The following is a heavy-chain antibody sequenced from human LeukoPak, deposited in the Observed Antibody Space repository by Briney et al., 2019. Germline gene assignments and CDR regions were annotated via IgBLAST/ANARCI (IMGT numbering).Heavy chain of an antibody. CDR1: GGSISVYY. J-gene: IGHJ6*03. CDR3: ARDYCGGDCYTSYHYYYMDV. D-gene: IGHD2-21*02. CDR2: ICTTGST. Sequence: PSETLSLTCTVSGGSISVYYWSWIRQPAGKGLEWLGRICTTGSTKYNPSLRSRVTMSVDTSKNQFSLKLSSVTAADTAVYYCARDYCGGDCYTSYHYYYMDVWGKGTTVTVSS. V-gene: IGHV4-4*07.